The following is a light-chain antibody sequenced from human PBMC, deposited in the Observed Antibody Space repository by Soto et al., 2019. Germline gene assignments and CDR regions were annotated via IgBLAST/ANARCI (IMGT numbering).Light chain of an antibody. Sequence: QAVVTQEPSLTVSPGGTVTLTCGSSTGAVTSSHYPYWFQQKPGQAPRALIYDTSNKHSWTPARFSGSLLGGKPALILPGAQPEDEADYYCSLSYSDVRVFGGGTKVTVL. J-gene: IGLJ3*02. CDR2: DTS. V-gene: IGLV7-46*01. CDR1: TGAVTSSHY. CDR3: SLSYSDVRV.